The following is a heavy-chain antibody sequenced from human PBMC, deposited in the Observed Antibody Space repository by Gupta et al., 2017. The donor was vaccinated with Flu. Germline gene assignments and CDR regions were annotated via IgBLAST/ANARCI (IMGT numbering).Heavy chain of an antibody. V-gene: IGHV3-23*01. J-gene: IGHJ5*02. Sequence: SSGGGSTFYAKAVEGRFTVSRDNSKGALFLEMESLRDEDTAMYYCAVDQEECVDERCHGWFDPWGQGTLVTVSS. CDR2: SSGGGST. D-gene: IGHD3-3*01. CDR3: AVDQEECVDERCHGWFDP.